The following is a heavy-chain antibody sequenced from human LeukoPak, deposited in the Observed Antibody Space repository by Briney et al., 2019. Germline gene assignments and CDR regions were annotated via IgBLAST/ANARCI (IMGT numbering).Heavy chain of an antibody. Sequence: GGSLRLSCAASGFTFSSYAMSWVRQAPGKGLEWVSATIGSGSSTYYADSVKGRFTTSRDNSKNTLFLQMNSLRAEDTAVYYCAKDRAQQLVLDFWGQGTLVTVSS. D-gene: IGHD6-13*01. CDR1: GFTFSSYA. V-gene: IGHV3-23*01. CDR3: AKDRAQQLVLDF. CDR2: TIGSGSST. J-gene: IGHJ4*02.